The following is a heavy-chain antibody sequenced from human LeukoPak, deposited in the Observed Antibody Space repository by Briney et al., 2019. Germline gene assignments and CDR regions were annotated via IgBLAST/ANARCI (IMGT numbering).Heavy chain of an antibody. CDR1: GYTLTELS. Sequence: GASVKVSCKVSGYTLTELSMHWVRQAPGKGLEWMGGFDPEDGETIYAQKFQGRVTMTEDTSTDTAYMELSSLRSEDTAVYYCATDTKIAVAGVFFIYWGQGTLVTVCS. V-gene: IGHV1-24*01. CDR2: FDPEDGET. J-gene: IGHJ4*02. CDR3: ATDTKIAVAGVFFIY. D-gene: IGHD3-22*01.